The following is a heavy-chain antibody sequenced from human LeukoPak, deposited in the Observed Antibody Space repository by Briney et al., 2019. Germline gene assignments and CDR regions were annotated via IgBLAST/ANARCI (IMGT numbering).Heavy chain of an antibody. V-gene: IGHV5-51*01. D-gene: IGHD3-3*01. CDR2: IYPGDSDT. Sequence: GESLKISCKGSGYSFTSYWIGWVRQMPGKGLEWMGIIYPGDSDTRYSPSFQGQVTISADKSISTAYLQWSSLKASDTAMYYCARHRPADSNYDFWSGYTSDAFDIWGQGTMVTVSS. CDR1: GYSFTSYW. CDR3: ARHRPADSNYDFWSGYTSDAFDI. J-gene: IGHJ3*02.